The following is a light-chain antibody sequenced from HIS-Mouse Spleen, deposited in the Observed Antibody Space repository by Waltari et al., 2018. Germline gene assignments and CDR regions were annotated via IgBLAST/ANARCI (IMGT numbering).Light chain of an antibody. Sequence: QSALTQPASVSGSPGQSITISCTGTSSYVGRYNLFSWYQQHPGKAPKLMIYEGSKRPSGVSNRFSGSKSGNTASLTISGLQAEDEADYYCCSYAGSSTVVFGGGTKLTVL. V-gene: IGLV2-23*01. CDR1: SSYVGRYNL. CDR3: CSYAGSSTVV. J-gene: IGLJ2*01. CDR2: EGS.